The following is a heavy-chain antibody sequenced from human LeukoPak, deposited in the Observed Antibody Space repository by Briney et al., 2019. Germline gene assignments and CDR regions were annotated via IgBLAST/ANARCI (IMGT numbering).Heavy chain of an antibody. V-gene: IGHV3-30*04. CDR3: ARDVYCSSTSCYTENWFDP. CDR1: GVTFSSYA. D-gene: IGHD2-2*02. J-gene: IGHJ5*02. CDR2: ISYDGSNK. Sequence: GGSLRLSCAASGVTFSSYAMHWVRQAPGKGLEWVAVISYDGSNKYYADSVKGRFTISRDNSKNTLYLQMNSLRAEDTAVYYCARDVYCSSTSCYTENWFDPWGQGTLVTVSS.